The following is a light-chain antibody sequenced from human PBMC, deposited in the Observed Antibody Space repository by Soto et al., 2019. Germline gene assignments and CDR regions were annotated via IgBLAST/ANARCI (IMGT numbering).Light chain of an antibody. CDR2: AAS. V-gene: IGKV1-39*01. Sequence: DIQMTQSPSSLSASVGDRVTITCRASQSISSYLNWYQQKPGKAPKLLLYAASSLQSGVPSRFSGGGSGTDFTLTISSLQPEDFATYYCQQSYSTPLYTFGQGTKLEIK. CDR3: QQSYSTPLYT. CDR1: QSISSY. J-gene: IGKJ2*01.